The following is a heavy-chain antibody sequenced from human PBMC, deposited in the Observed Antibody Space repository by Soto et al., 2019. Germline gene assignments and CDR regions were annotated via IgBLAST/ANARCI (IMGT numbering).Heavy chain of an antibody. CDR3: ASSTGSGWYVDYMDV. CDR1: GYTFTSYG. V-gene: IGHV1-18*01. D-gene: IGHD6-19*01. J-gene: IGHJ6*03. CDR2: ISAYNGNT. Sequence: ASVKVSCKASGYTFTSYGISWVRQAPGQGLEWMGWISAYNGNTNYAQKLQGRVTMTTDTSTSTAYMELRSLRSDDTAVYYCASSTGSGWYVDYMDVWGKGTTVTVSS.